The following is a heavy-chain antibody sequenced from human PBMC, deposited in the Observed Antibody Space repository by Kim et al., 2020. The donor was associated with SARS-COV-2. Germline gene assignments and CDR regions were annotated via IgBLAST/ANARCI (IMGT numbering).Heavy chain of an antibody. CDR1: GFTFSGFW. J-gene: IGHJ3*02. Sequence: GGSLRLSCAASGFTFSGFWMSWVRQAPGKGLEWVANIKQDGSEKNYVDSVKGRFTISRDNAKNSLYLQMNSLRAEDTALYYCASYGSGRLAAYAFDIWGQGTMLTVSS. CDR2: IKQDGSEK. D-gene: IGHD3-10*01. V-gene: IGHV3-7*03. CDR3: ASYGSGRLAAYAFDI.